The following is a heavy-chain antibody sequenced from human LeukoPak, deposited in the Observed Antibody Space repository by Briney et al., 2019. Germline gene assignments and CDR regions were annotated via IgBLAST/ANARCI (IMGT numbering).Heavy chain of an antibody. Sequence: SVKVSCKASGGTFSSYAISWARQAPGQGLDWMGGIIPIFGTANYAQKFQGRVTITADESTSTAYMELSSLRSEDTAVYYCARGDRVDSSSWYNWFDPWGQGTRVSVSS. V-gene: IGHV1-69*13. CDR3: ARGDRVDSSSWYNWFDP. CDR2: IIPIFGTA. J-gene: IGHJ5*02. D-gene: IGHD6-13*01. CDR1: GGTFSSYA.